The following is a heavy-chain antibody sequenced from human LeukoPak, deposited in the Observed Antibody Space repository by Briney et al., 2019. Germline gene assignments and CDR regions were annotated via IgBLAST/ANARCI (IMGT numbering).Heavy chain of an antibody. J-gene: IGHJ5*02. D-gene: IGHD3-9*01. Sequence: GASVKVSCKASGYTFTNYGISWVRQAPGQGLEWMGRIIPILGIANYAQKFQGRVTITADKSTSTAYMELSSLRSEDTAVYYCARDGGNGYFGPAPFDPWGQGTLVTVSS. CDR3: ARDGGNGYFGPAPFDP. CDR2: IIPILGIA. CDR1: GYTFTNYG. V-gene: IGHV1-69*04.